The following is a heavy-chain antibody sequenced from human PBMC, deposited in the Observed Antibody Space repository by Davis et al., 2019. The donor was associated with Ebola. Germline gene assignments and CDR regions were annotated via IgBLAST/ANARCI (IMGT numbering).Heavy chain of an antibody. CDR3: ARGPKYYYGSGSYYMNY. D-gene: IGHD3-10*01. V-gene: IGHV7-4-1*02. CDR1: GYTFTSYT. J-gene: IGHJ4*02. Sequence: ASVKVSCKASGYTFTSYTMNWVRQAPGQGLEWMGWINTNTGNPTYAQGFTGRFVFSLDTSVSTAYLQISSLKAEDTAVYYCARGPKYYYGSGSYYMNYWGQGTLVTVSS. CDR2: INTNTGNP.